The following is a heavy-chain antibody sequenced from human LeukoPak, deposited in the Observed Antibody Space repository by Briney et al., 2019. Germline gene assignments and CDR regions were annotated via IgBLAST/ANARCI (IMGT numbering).Heavy chain of an antibody. J-gene: IGHJ4*02. V-gene: IGHV4-34*01. CDR1: GGSFSGYY. D-gene: IGHD5-18*01. CDR3: AQGYGFDY. CDR2: INHSGST. Sequence: SETLSLTCAVYGGSFSGYYWSWIRQPPGKGLEWIGEINHSGSTNYNPSLKSRVTISVDTSKNQFSLKLSSVTAADTAVYYCAQGYGFDYWGQGILVTVSS.